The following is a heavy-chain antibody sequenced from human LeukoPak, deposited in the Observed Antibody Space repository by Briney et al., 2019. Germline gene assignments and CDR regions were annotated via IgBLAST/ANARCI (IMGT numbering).Heavy chain of an antibody. J-gene: IGHJ3*02. Sequence: GGSLRPSCAASGFTFSSYAMTWVRQAPGKGLEWISAINGGAYSTSYADSVKGRFTISRDNSKNTLYLQINSLRAEDTAVYYCARNSSGFKLGDAFDIWGQGTLVTVSS. V-gene: IGHV3-23*01. CDR1: GFTFSSYA. CDR2: INGGAYST. D-gene: IGHD3-22*01. CDR3: ARNSSGFKLGDAFDI.